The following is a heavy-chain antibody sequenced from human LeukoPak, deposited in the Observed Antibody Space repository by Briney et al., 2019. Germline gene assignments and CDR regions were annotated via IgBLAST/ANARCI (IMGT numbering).Heavy chain of an antibody. Sequence: GGSLRLSCAASGFTLSSYVMHWVRQAPGKGLEWVAVIRYDGSNEYYADFVKGRFTISRDNSKNTLSLQMNSLRAEDTALYYCARDHYGNSGYLAYWGQGTLVTVSS. V-gene: IGHV3-33*01. CDR2: IRYDGSNE. CDR1: GFTLSSYV. D-gene: IGHD3-22*01. CDR3: ARDHYGNSGYLAY. J-gene: IGHJ4*02.